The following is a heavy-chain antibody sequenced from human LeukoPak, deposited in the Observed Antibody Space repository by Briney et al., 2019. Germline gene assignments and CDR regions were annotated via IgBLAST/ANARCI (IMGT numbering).Heavy chain of an antibody. Sequence: GGSLRLSCSASGLTFSTHGMNWVRQAPGRGLEWVSGIRGNGITTYYADSVKGRFTISRDNSKNTVYLQMNSLRAEDTAIYYCAKDDRWLQYNDWGQGTLVTVSS. CDR3: AKDDRWLQYND. CDR1: GLTFSTHG. J-gene: IGHJ4*02. V-gene: IGHV3-23*01. CDR2: IRGNGITT. D-gene: IGHD5-24*01.